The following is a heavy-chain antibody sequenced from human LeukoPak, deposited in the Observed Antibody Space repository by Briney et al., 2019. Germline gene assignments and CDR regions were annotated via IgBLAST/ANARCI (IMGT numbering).Heavy chain of an antibody. D-gene: IGHD3-10*01. Sequence: SETLSLTCAVYRGSFSGYYCSWIRQPPGKGLECILEINHSVSTNYNPSLKSRVTISVDTSKNQFSLKLSSVTAADTAVYYCARQKGYYSRGFDYWGQGTLVTVSS. J-gene: IGHJ4*02. V-gene: IGHV4-34*01. CDR1: RGSFSGYY. CDR2: INHSVST. CDR3: ARQKGYYSRGFDY.